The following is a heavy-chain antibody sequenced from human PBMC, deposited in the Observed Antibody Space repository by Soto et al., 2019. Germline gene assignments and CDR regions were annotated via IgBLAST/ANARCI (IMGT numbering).Heavy chain of an antibody. Sequence: PGGSLRLSCAASGFTFSSYAMHWVRQAPGKGLEWVAVISYDGSNKYYADSVKGRFTISRDNSKNTLYLQMNSLRAEDTAVYYCARSASSSSAERRAALDIWGQGTMVTVSS. CDR1: GFTFSSYA. CDR3: ARSASSSSAERRAALDI. CDR2: ISYDGSNK. J-gene: IGHJ3*02. D-gene: IGHD6-6*01. V-gene: IGHV3-30-3*01.